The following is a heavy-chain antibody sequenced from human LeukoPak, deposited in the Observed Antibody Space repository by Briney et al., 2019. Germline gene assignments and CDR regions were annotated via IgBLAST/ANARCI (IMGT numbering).Heavy chain of an antibody. CDR3: AKDPHFIMGYYFDY. J-gene: IGHJ4*02. V-gene: IGHV3-23*01. D-gene: IGHD2-8*01. CDR1: GFTFSSYA. CDR2: ISGSGGST. Sequence: GGSPRLSCAASGFTFSSYAMSWVRQAPGKGLEWVSAISGSGGSTYYADSVKGRFTISRDNSKNTLYLQMNSLRAEDTAVYYCAKDPHFIMGYYFDYWGQGTLVTVSS.